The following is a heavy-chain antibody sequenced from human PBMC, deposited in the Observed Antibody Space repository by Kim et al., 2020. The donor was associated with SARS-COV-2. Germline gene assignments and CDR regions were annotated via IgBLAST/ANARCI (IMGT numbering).Heavy chain of an antibody. D-gene: IGHD3-10*01. Sequence: SETLSLTCAVSGGSISSSNWWSWVRQPPGKGLEWIGEIYHSGSTNYNPSLKSRVTISVDKSKNQFSLKLSSVTAADTAVYYCARVRGSGLGYYYYGMDVWGQGTTVTVSS. J-gene: IGHJ6*02. CDR1: GGSISSSNW. CDR2: IYHSGST. CDR3: ARVRGSGLGYYYYGMDV. V-gene: IGHV4-4*02.